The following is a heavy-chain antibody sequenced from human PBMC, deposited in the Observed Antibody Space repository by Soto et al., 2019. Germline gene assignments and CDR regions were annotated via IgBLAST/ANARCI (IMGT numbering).Heavy chain of an antibody. CDR1: GFTFSSYG. J-gene: IGHJ4*02. D-gene: IGHD3-3*01. V-gene: IGHV3-33*01. CDR2: IWYDGSNK. CDR3: ARDHDGFWSGPSDY. Sequence: GGSLRLSCAASGFTFSSYGMHWVRQAPGKGLEWVAVIWYDGSNKYYADSVKGRFTISRDNSKNTLYLQMNSLRAEDTAVYYCARDHDGFWSGPSDYWGQGTLVTVSS.